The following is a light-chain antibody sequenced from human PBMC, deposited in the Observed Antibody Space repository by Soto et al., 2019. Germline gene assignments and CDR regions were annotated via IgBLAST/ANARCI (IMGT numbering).Light chain of an antibody. CDR1: QSIGSN. V-gene: IGKV3D-15*01. CDR2: GAS. Sequence: EIVMTQSPATLSVSPGERATLSCRASQSIGSNLAWYQQIYGQAPRLLIYGASTRATGIPARFSGSGSGTEFTLTISSLQSEDFAVYYCQQYDNCPRTFGPGTKVNIK. CDR3: QQYDNCPRT. J-gene: IGKJ3*01.